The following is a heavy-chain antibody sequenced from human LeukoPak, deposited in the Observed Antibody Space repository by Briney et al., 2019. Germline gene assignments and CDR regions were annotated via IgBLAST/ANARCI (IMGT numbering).Heavy chain of an antibody. D-gene: IGHD2-2*01. CDR3: ARDGGDIVVVPAADYYYYYGMDV. Sequence: PGRSLRLSCAASGFTFSSNAMHWVRQAPGKGLEWVAVISYDGSNKYYADSVKGRFTISRDNSKNTLYLQMNSLRAEDTAVYYCARDGGDIVVVPAADYYYYYGMDVWGQGTTVTVSS. V-gene: IGHV3-30-3*01. J-gene: IGHJ6*02. CDR2: ISYDGSNK. CDR1: GFTFSSNA.